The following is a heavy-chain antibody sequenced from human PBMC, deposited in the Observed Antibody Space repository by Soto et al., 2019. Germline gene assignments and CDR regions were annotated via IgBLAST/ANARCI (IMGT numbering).Heavy chain of an antibody. CDR3: ARVPDY. V-gene: IGHV4-30-2*01. Sequence: QLQLQESGSGLVKPSQTLSLTCTVSGRSIRSGGYSWSCLRKPPGKGLEWNGYMYHSGSTYYDPPLKSRVTIAIDRSKSQFSLKLSSVTAADTAVYYCARVPDYWGQGILVTVSS. CDR2: MYHSGST. CDR1: GRSIRSGGYS. J-gene: IGHJ4*02. D-gene: IGHD2-2*01.